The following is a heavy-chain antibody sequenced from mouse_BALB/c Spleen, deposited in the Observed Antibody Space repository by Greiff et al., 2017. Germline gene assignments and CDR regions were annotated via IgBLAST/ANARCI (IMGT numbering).Heavy chain of an antibody. CDR2: IYPYNGGT. Sequence: EVQGVESGPELVKPGASVKISCKASGYTFTDYNMHWVKQSHGKSLEWIGYIYPYNGGTGYNQKFKSKATLTVDNSSSTAYMELRSLTSEDSAVYYCARPYYNYAMDYWGQGTSVTVSS. CDR1: GYTFTDYN. V-gene: IGHV1S29*02. CDR3: ARPYYNYAMDY. J-gene: IGHJ4*01. D-gene: IGHD2-12*01.